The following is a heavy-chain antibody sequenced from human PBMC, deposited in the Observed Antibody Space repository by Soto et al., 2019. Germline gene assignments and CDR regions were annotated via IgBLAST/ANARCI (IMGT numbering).Heavy chain of an antibody. CDR2: IGGSGDDT. CDR1: GFTFSSCA. V-gene: IGHV3-23*01. D-gene: IGHD4-17*01. J-gene: IGHJ4*02. Sequence: GGSLRLSCAASGFTFSSCAMSWVRQAPGKGLEWVSGIGGSGDDTEYTDSVKGRFTISRDNSKNTLYLQMNSLRAEDTAVYYCARVMTTVIDYWGQGTLVTVSS. CDR3: ARVMTTVIDY.